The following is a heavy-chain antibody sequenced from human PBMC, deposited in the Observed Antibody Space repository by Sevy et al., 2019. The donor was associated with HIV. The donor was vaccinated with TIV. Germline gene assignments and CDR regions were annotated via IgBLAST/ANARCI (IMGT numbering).Heavy chain of an antibody. J-gene: IGHJ4*02. V-gene: IGHV3-23*01. CDR2: FSFGCGRI. D-gene: IGHD2-8*01. CDR3: AREGCTKPHDY. CDR1: GFTFSKYS. Sequence: GGSLRLSCEASGFTFSKYSMSWVRQAPGKGLEWVSTFSFGCGRINYADSVKGRFTISRDDSKSTLYVQMNSLRAEDTAVYYCAREGCTKPHDYWGQGTLVTVSS.